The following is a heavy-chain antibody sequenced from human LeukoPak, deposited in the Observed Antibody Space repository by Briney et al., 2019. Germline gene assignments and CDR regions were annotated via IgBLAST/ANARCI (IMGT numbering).Heavy chain of an antibody. V-gene: IGHV3-21*04. CDR3: AKDIDDSSGYTFDY. CDR2: ISSSSSYI. D-gene: IGHD3-22*01. CDR1: GFTFSSYS. J-gene: IGHJ4*02. Sequence: GGSLRLSCAASGFTFSSYSMNWVRQAPGKGLEWVSSISSSSSYIYYADSVKGRFTISRDNAKNSLYLQMNSLRAEDTALYYCAKDIDDSSGYTFDYWGQGTLVTVSS.